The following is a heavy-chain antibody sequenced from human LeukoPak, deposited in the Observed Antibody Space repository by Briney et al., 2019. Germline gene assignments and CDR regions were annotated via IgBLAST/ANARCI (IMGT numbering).Heavy chain of an antibody. V-gene: IGHV3-7*01. J-gene: IGHJ6*02. Sequence: GGSLRLSCAASGFTFSGYWMSWVRQAPGKGLEWVANIKQDGSEKYYVDSVKGRFTISRDNAKNSLYLQMNSLRAEDTAVYYCAREVSYGMDVWGQGTTVTVSS. CDR3: AREVSYGMDV. CDR2: IKQDGSEK. CDR1: GFTFSGYW.